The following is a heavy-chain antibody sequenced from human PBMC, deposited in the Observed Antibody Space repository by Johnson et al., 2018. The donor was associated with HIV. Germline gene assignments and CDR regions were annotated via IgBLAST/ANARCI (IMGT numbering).Heavy chain of an antibody. CDR3: AKERGYDSSGYNRWYVPDAFDI. Sequence: VQLVESGGGLVQPGGSLRLSCAASGFTFSRYWMSWVRQAPGKGLEWVSTISGSGSSTHYADSVKGRFTISRDNSRNTMYLQMNSLRAEDTAVYYCAKERGYDSSGYNRWYVPDAFDIWGQGTIVTVSS. CDR2: ISGSGSST. J-gene: IGHJ3*02. V-gene: IGHV3-23*04. CDR1: GFTFSRYW. D-gene: IGHD3-22*01.